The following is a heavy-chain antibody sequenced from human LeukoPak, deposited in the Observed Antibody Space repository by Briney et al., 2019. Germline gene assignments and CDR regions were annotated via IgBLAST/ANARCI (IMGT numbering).Heavy chain of an antibody. D-gene: IGHD1-14*01. V-gene: IGHV3-7*01. J-gene: IGHJ4*02. CDR2: INEDGGER. Sequence: GGSLRLSCAASGFTLNRYWMSWVRQAPGRGLEWVANINEDGGERHYVDSVKGRFTISRDNAKNSLYLQMNSLRAEDTAVYYCARGGNLENWGGGTLVTVSS. CDR1: GFTLNRYW. CDR3: ARGGNLEN.